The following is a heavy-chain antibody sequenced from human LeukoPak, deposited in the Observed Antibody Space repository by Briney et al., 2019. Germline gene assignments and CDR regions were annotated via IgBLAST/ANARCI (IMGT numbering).Heavy chain of an antibody. V-gene: IGHV3-23*01. CDR1: GFTFSSYA. Sequence: GGSLRLSCAASGFTFSSYAMSWVRQAPGKGLEWVSAISGSGGSTYYADSVKGRFTISRDNSKNTLYLQMNSLRAEDTAVYYCAKYRARITMARGAIFDPWGQGTLVTVSS. D-gene: IGHD3-10*01. CDR3: AKYRARITMARGAIFDP. J-gene: IGHJ5*02. CDR2: ISGSGGST.